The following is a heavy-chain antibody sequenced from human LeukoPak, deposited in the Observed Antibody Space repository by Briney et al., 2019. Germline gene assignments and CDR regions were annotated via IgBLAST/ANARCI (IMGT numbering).Heavy chain of an antibody. Sequence: ASVKVSCKASGYTFTSYAMNWVRQASGQGLEWMGWMNPNSGNTGYAQKFQGRVTMTRDTSTSTAYMELSSLRSDDTAVYYCARKGASDYWGQGTLVTVSP. J-gene: IGHJ4*02. V-gene: IGHV1-8*02. CDR2: MNPNSGNT. CDR3: ARKGASDY. CDR1: GYTFTSYA.